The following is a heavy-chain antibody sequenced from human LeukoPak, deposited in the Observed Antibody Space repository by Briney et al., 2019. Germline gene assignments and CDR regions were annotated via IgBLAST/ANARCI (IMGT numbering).Heavy chain of an antibody. CDR1: GFTFDDYA. J-gene: IGHJ4*02. V-gene: IGHV3-9*03. D-gene: IGHD6-13*01. CDR2: ISWNSGSI. CDR3: AKGGEEQLVPHFDY. Sequence: PGRSLRLSCAASGFTFDDYAMHWVRQAPGKGLEWVSGISWNSGSIGYADSVKGRFTISRDNAKNSLYLQMNSLRAEDMALYYCAKGGEEQLVPHFDYWGQGTLVTVSS.